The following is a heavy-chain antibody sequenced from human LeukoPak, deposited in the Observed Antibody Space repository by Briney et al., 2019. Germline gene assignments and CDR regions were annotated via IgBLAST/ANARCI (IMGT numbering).Heavy chain of an antibody. CDR1: GFTFSSYG. Sequence: GGSLRLSCAASGFTFSSYGMHWVRQAPGKGLEWVANIKQDGSQDFYLDSVKGRFTISRDNGNNSLYLHMTRLRVEDTAVYYCARDLKGFNLWGQGALVTVSS. CDR3: ARDLKGFNL. CDR2: IKQDGSQD. J-gene: IGHJ5*02. V-gene: IGHV3-7*04.